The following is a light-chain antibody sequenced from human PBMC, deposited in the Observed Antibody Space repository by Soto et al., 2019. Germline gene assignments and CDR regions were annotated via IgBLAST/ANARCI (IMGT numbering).Light chain of an antibody. J-gene: IGKJ1*01. CDR1: QSIRYY. V-gene: IGKV1-5*01. CDR2: GAS. Sequence: DIQLTQSPPTLSASVGDRVTITCRASQSIRYYLAWYQQMPGKAPKLLIYGASSLQSGVPSRFSGSGSGTKFTLTISSLQPDDFAIYFCQPHNSYPQTSGQGPRVDTK. CDR3: QPHNSYPQT.